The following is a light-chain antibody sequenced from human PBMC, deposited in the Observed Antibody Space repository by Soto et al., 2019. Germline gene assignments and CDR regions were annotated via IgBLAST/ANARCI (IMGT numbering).Light chain of an antibody. Sequence: DIQLTQSPSFLSASVGDRVTITCRASQGISSYLAWYQQKPGKAPKLLIYAASTLQSGVPSRFSGSGSGTEFNLPISSLQPEDFATYYCQQLNSYPLTFGGGTKVEIQ. J-gene: IGKJ4*01. V-gene: IGKV1-9*01. CDR1: QGISSY. CDR3: QQLNSYPLT. CDR2: AAS.